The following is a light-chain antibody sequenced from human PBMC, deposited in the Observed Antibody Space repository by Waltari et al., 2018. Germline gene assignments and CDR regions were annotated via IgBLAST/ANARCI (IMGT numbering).Light chain of an antibody. CDR1: SSDVGSYNL. V-gene: IGLV2-23*01. Sequence: QSALTQPASVSGSPGQSITISCTGTSSDVGSYNLVSWYQQHPGKAPKLMIYEGSTRPSGVSNRFSGCKSGNTASLTISWLQAEDEADYYCCSYAGSSTSPEVFGGGTKLTVL. CDR2: EGS. CDR3: CSYAGSSTSPEV. J-gene: IGLJ3*02.